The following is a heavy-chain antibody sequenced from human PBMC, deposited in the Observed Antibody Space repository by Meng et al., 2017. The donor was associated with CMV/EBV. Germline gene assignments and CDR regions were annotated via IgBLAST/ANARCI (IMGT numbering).Heavy chain of an antibody. D-gene: IGHD6-19*01. Sequence: SVKVSCKASGGTFSSYAISWVRQAPGQGLEWMGGIIPIFGTANYAQKFQGRVTITTDESTSTAYMELSSVTAADTAVYYCASITRRYSSGWYVGSNGVQNDYWGQGTLVTVSS. CDR1: GGTFSSYA. CDR2: IIPIFGTA. V-gene: IGHV1-69*05. CDR3: ASITRRYSSGWYVGSNGVQNDY. J-gene: IGHJ4*02.